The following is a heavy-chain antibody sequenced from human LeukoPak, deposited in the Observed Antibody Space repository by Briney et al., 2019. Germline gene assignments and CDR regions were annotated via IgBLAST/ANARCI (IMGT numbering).Heavy chain of an antibody. V-gene: IGHV4-59*01. CDR3: ARYSGSRGFDY. D-gene: IGHD1-26*01. Sequence: PSETLSLTCAVSGDSFSGYYWSWIRQPPGKGLEWIGYVYYRGSTNYNPSLKSRVTISIDTSKTQFSLILTSVTAADTAVYYCARYSGSRGFDYWGQGTLVTVSS. J-gene: IGHJ4*02. CDR2: VYYRGST. CDR1: GDSFSGYY.